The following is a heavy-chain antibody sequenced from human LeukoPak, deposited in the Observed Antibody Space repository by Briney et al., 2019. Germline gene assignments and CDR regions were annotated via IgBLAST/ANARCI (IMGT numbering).Heavy chain of an antibody. CDR3: VREVSGSSYFDY. CDR2: INNDGSST. J-gene: IGHJ4*02. D-gene: IGHD1-26*01. Sequence: GGSLRLSCAASGFTVSSYWVHWVRQAPGKGPAWVSRINNDGSSTSYADSVKGRFTISRDNAKNTLYLQMNSLRAEDTAVYYCVREVSGSSYFDYWGQGTLVTVSS. CDR1: GFTVSSYW. V-gene: IGHV3-74*01.